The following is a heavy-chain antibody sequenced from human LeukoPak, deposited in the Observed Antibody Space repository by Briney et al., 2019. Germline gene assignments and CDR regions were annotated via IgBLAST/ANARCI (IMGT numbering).Heavy chain of an antibody. V-gene: IGHV4-61*02. CDR3: AREGYSYGYGP. CDR2: IYTSGST. D-gene: IGHD5-18*01. J-gene: IGHJ5*02. CDR1: GGSISSGSYY. Sequence: PSETLSLTCTVSGGSISSGSYYWSWIRQPAGKGLEWIGRIYTSGSTNYNPSLKSRVTISVDTSKNQFSLKLSSVTAADTAVYYCAREGYSYGYGPWGQGTLVTVSS.